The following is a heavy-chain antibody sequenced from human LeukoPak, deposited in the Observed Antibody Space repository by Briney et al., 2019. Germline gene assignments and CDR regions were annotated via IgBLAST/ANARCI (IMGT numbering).Heavy chain of an antibody. CDR2: INHSGST. CDR1: GGSFSGYY. V-gene: IGHV4-34*01. CDR3: ARGDATIFGVVIGI. D-gene: IGHD3-3*01. J-gene: IGHJ4*02. Sequence: PSETLSLTCAVYGGSFSGYYWSWIRQPPGKGLEWIGEINHSGSTNYNPSLKSRVTISVDTSKNQFSLKLSSVTAADTAVYYCARGDATIFGVVIGIWGQGTRVTVSS.